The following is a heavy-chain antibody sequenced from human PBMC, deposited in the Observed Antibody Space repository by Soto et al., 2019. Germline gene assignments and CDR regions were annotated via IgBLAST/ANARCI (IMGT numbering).Heavy chain of an antibody. CDR1: GGSISSYY. V-gene: IGHV4-59*01. CDR2: IYYSGST. CDR3: ARDGRTEAFDY. J-gene: IGHJ4*02. Sequence: SETLSLTCTVSGGSISSYYWSWIRQPPGKGLEWIGYIYYSGSTNYNPSLKSRVTISVDTSKNQFSLKLSSVTAADSAVYYCARDGRTEAFDYWGQGTLVTVSS. D-gene: IGHD1-26*01.